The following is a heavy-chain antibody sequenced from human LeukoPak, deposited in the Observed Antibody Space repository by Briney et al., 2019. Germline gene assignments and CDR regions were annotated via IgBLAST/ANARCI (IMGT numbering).Heavy chain of an antibody. D-gene: IGHD5-18*01. CDR3: ARQNVDTALTDAFDI. V-gene: IGHV4-59*08. CDR2: IYYSGST. CDR1: GGSISSYY. Sequence: SETLSLTCTVSGGSISSYYWSWIRQPPGKGLEWIGSIYYSGSTYYNPSLKSRVTISVDTSKNQFSLKLSSVTAADTAVYYCARQNVDTALTDAFDIWGQGTMVTVSS. J-gene: IGHJ3*02.